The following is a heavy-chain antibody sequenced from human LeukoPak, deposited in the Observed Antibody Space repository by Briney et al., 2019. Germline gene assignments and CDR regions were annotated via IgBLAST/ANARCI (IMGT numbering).Heavy chain of an antibody. CDR2: IYYTGST. D-gene: IGHD1-26*01. CDR1: GGSISSYY. V-gene: IGHV4-59*12. J-gene: IGHJ5*02. CDR3: ARDMQQELGPGGWFDP. Sequence: PSETPSLTCTVSGGSISSYYWSWIRQPPGRGLEWIAYIYYTGSTNYNPSLKSRVTISVDTSKNQFSLKLSSVTAADTAVYYCARDMQQELGPGGWFDPWGQGTLVTVSS.